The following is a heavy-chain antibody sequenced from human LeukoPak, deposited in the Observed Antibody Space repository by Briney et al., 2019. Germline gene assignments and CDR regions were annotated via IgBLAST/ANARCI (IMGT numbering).Heavy chain of an antibody. CDR3: AVAGSTLPPFDY. V-gene: IGHV3-33*01. D-gene: IGHD6-13*01. CDR1: GFTFSSYG. J-gene: IGHJ4*02. Sequence: PGRSLRLSCAASGFTFSSYGMHWVRQAPGKGLGWVAVIWYDEGNKYYADSVKGRFTISRDNSKNTLYLQMNSLRAEDTAVYYCAVAGSTLPPFDYWGQGTLVTVSS. CDR2: IWYDEGNK.